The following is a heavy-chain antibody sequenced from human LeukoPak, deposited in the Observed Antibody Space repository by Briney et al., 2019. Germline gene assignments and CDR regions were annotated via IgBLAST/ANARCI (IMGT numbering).Heavy chain of an antibody. V-gene: IGHV3-74*03. CDR1: GFTFSTSW. D-gene: IGHD3-10*01. CDR2: IDSDGSRI. CDR3: ARGRSGSYGFFDY. Sequence: GGSLRLSCVASGFTFSTSWMHWVRQAPGKGLVWVSRIDSDGSRITYADSVKGRFTISRDNAKNTVYLQMNSLRAEDTAVYYCARGRSGSYGFFDYWSLGNLVTVSS. J-gene: IGHJ4*02.